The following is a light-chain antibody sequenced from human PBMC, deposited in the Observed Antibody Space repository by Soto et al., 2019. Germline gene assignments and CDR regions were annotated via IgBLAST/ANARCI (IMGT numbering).Light chain of an antibody. Sequence: EVVLTQSPATLSLSPGERAALSCKASQSVHNFLAWYQQKPGQAPRLLIYGASTRAAGVPPRFSGSGSGTEFTLTISSLQSEDFAVYYCQQYNNWPPITFGQGTRLEIK. V-gene: IGKV3D-15*01. CDR1: QSVHNF. CDR2: GAS. J-gene: IGKJ5*01. CDR3: QQYNNWPPIT.